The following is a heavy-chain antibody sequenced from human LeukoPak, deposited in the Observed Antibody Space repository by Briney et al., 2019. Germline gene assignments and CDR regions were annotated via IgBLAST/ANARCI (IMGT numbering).Heavy chain of an antibody. Sequence: ASVKVSCKASGYTFTSYDINWVRQATGQGLEWMGWMNPNSGNTGYAQKFQGRVTMTRNTSISTAYMELSSLRSEDTAVYYCARSPLDDILTGYYIPSGFDYWGQGTLVTVSS. CDR1: GYTFTSYD. J-gene: IGHJ4*02. D-gene: IGHD3-9*01. CDR2: MNPNSGNT. CDR3: ARSPLDDILTGYYIPSGFDY. V-gene: IGHV1-8*01.